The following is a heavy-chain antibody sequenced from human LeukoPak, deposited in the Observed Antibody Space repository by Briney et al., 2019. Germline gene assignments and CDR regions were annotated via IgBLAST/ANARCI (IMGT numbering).Heavy chain of an antibody. CDR3: VKSDWFDP. CDR2: IKGDGTTT. V-gene: IGHV3-74*03. J-gene: IGHJ5*02. Sequence: GGSLRLSCAASGFTFRNYWMNWVRQGPGGGLEWVSRIKGDGTTTTYADSVKGRFTISRDNAKNTLYLQMNSLRVEGTAVYHCVKSDWFDPWGQGTLVTVSS. CDR1: GFTFRNYW.